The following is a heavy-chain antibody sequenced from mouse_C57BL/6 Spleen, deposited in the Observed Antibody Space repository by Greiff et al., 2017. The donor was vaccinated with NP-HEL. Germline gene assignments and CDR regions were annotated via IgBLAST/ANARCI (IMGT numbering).Heavy chain of an antibody. CDR3: TRDGDYSRYFDY. CDR1: GFTFSSYA. CDR2: ISSGGDYI. Sequence: DVMLVESGEGLVKPGGSLKLSCAASGFTFSSYAMSWVRQTPEKRLEWVAYISSGGDYIYYADTVKGRFTISRDNARNTLYLQMSSLKSEDTAMYYCTRDGDYSRYFDYWGQGTTLTVSS. J-gene: IGHJ2*01. V-gene: IGHV5-9-1*02. D-gene: IGHD2-12*01.